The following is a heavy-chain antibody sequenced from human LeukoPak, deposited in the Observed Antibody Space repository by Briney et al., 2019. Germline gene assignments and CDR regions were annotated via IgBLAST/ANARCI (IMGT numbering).Heavy chain of an antibody. Sequence: SGGSLRLSCAASGFTFSSYAMSWVRQAPGKGLEWVSAISSSGGSTYYADSVKGRFTISRDNSKNTLYLQMNSLRAEDTAVYYCAKAPYGDCEIAWFDPWGQGTLVTVSS. CDR3: AKAPYGDCEIAWFDP. CDR1: GFTFSSYA. CDR2: ISSSGGST. V-gene: IGHV3-23*01. D-gene: IGHD4-17*01. J-gene: IGHJ5*02.